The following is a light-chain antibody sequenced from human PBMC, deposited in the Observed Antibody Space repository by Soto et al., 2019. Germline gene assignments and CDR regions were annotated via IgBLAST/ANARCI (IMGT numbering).Light chain of an antibody. J-gene: IGKJ5*01. CDR2: GAS. V-gene: IGKV3-20*01. Sequence: EIVMTQSPGTLSLSPGERATLSCRASQSVSSRLAWCQQKPGQAPRLLISGASSRATGIPDRFSGSGSGTDFTLTISRLEPEDFALYYCQHYVERSPITFGQGTRLEIK. CDR1: QSVSSR. CDR3: QHYVERSPIT.